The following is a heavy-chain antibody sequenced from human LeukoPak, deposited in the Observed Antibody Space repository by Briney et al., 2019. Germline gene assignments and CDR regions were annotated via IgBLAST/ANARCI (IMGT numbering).Heavy chain of an antibody. CDR1: GFTFSSYA. CDR2: ISGSGGST. D-gene: IGHD5-18*01. CDR3: AKGPRFAGTAIALSFDY. J-gene: IGHJ4*02. V-gene: IGHV3-23*01. Sequence: GGSLRLSCAASGFTFSSYAMSWVRQAPGKGLEWGSAISGSGGSTYYADSVKGRFTISRDNSKNTLYLQMNSLRAEDTAVYYCAKGPRFAGTAIALSFDYWGQGTLVSVSS.